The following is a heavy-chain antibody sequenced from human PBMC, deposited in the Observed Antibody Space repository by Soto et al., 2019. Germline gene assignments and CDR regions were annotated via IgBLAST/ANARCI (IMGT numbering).Heavy chain of an antibody. D-gene: IGHD3-9*01. CDR2: INHSGST. V-gene: IGHV4-34*01. CDR1: GGSFSGYY. J-gene: IGHJ4*02. CDR3: ARGGNILTGYLYMKIFDY. Sequence: SETLSLTCAVYGGSFSGYYWSWIRQPPGKGLEWIGEINHSGSTNYNPSLKSRVTISVDTSKNQFSLKLSSVTAADTAVYYCARGGNILTGYLYMKIFDYWGQGTLVTVSS.